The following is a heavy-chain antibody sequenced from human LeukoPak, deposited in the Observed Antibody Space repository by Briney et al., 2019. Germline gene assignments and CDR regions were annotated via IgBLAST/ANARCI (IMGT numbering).Heavy chain of an antibody. Sequence: ASVKVSCKASGYTFTSYYINWVRLAPGQGPEWMGMINPSDSSTTYSQKFQGRVTMTTDTSTSTVYMELSGLRSGDTAVYYCAXXXXXXXXXXXPHPGRYFFDYWGQGTLVTVSS. CDR3: AXXXXXXXXXXXPHPGRYFFDY. CDR2: INPSDSST. CDR1: GYTFTSYY. J-gene: IGHJ4*02. V-gene: IGHV1-46*01.